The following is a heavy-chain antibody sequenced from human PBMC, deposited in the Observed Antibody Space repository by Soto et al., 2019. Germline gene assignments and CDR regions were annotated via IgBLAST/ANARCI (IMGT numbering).Heavy chain of an antibody. CDR2: ITPFNGNT. CDR3: ARASTPQDAFDI. D-gene: IGHD4-17*01. J-gene: IGHJ3*02. Sequence: GASVKVSWKASGYTFTYRYLHWVRQAPGQALEWMGWITPFNGNTNYAQKFQDRVTITRDRSMSTAYMELSSLRSEDTAMYYCARASTPQDAFDIWGQGTMVTVS. V-gene: IGHV1-45*02. CDR1: GYTFTYRY.